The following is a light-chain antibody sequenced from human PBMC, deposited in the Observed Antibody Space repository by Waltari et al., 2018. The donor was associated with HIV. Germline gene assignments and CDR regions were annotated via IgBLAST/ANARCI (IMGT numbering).Light chain of an antibody. Sequence: QSVLTQPPSVSATPGQKVTISCSGSTSNIGNNLVSCYQHISGTAPKLLIYDNNERPSGIPDRFSGSKSGTSATLGITGLQTGDEADYYCATWDSDLNAVLFGGGTKLTAL. CDR3: ATWDSDLNAVL. CDR1: TSNIGNNL. CDR2: DNN. V-gene: IGLV1-51*01. J-gene: IGLJ2*01.